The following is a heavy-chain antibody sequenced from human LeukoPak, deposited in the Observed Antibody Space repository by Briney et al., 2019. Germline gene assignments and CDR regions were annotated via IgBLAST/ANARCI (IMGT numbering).Heavy chain of an antibody. CDR1: GFTFDDYA. CDR2: ISWNSGSI. D-gene: IGHD3-9*01. Sequence: PGGSLRLSCAASGFTFDDYAMHWVRQAPGKGLEWVSGISWNSGSIGYADSVKGRFTISRDNAKNSLYLQMNSLRAEDTALYYCAKDRWYDIRDAFDIWGQGTMVTVSS. J-gene: IGHJ3*02. V-gene: IGHV3-9*01. CDR3: AKDRWYDIRDAFDI.